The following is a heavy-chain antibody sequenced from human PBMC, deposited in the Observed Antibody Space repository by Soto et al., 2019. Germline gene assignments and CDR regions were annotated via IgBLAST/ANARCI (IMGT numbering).Heavy chain of an antibody. CDR2: IHPADSDT. CDR3: ARPPYIASYYYFDQ. Sequence: GESLTISCKASGYSFTSCWIGWVSQMPGKGLEWMVIIHPADSDTIYSPSFQGQVTISADKSIRPAYLQWNSLKASDTAMYYCARPPYIASYYYFDQWCQGTPVTGSS. J-gene: IGHJ4*02. V-gene: IGHV5-51*01. D-gene: IGHD5-12*01. CDR1: GYSFTSCW.